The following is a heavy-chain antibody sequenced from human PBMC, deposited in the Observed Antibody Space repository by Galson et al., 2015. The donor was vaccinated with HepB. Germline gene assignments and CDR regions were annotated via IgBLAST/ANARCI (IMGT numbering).Heavy chain of an antibody. Sequence: ETLSLTCTVSGGSISSYYWSWIRRPPGKGLEWIGYIYYSGSTNYNPSLKSRVTISVDTSKNQFSLKLSSVTAADTAVYYCAREVVVVPAAIYYFDYWGQGTLVTVSS. D-gene: IGHD2-2*01. CDR2: IYYSGST. J-gene: IGHJ4*02. CDR3: AREVVVVPAAIYYFDY. CDR1: GGSISSYY. V-gene: IGHV4-59*01.